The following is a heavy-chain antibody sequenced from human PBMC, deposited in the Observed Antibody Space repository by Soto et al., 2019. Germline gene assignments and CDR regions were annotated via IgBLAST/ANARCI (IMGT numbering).Heavy chain of an antibody. J-gene: IGHJ4*02. CDR2: IYYSGST. Sequence: QVQLQESGPGLVKPSQTLSLTCTVSGGSISSGGYYWSWIRQHPGKGLEWIGYIYYSGSTYYNPSHKSRVTISVDTSKNQFSLKLSSVTAADTAVYYCASTYYYDSSGYYIDYWGQGTLVTVSS. D-gene: IGHD3-22*01. V-gene: IGHV4-31*03. CDR3: ASTYYYDSSGYYIDY. CDR1: GGSISSGGYY.